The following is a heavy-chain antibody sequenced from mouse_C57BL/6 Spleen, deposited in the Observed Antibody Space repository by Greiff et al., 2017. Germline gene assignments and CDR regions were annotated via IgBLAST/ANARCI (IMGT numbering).Heavy chain of an antibody. Sequence: QVQLQQPGAELVRPGSSVKLSCKASGYTFTSYWMHWVKQRPIQGLEWIGNIDPSDSETHYNQKFKDKATLTVDKSSSTAYMQLSSLTSEDSAVYYCARTGIYYYGSSYVDYFDYWGQGTPLTVSS. J-gene: IGHJ2*01. D-gene: IGHD1-1*01. CDR2: IDPSDSET. V-gene: IGHV1-52*01. CDR3: ARTGIYYYGSSYVDYFDY. CDR1: GYTFTSYW.